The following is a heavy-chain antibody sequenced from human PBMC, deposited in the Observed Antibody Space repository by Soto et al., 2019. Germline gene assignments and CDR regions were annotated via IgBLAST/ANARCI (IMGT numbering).Heavy chain of an antibody. Sequence: QVQLVQSGAEVRKPGASVKVSCKASGYTFNRHYIQWVRQAPGQGLEWMGMIDPSGGDTNYAKKFQGRVTLTSDTSTSTVYMELSNLRSEDTAVYYCAKRRGVGLTRSSFDYWGPGTLVIVSS. V-gene: IGHV1-46*02. J-gene: IGHJ4*02. CDR1: GYTFNRHY. D-gene: IGHD1-26*01. CDR2: IDPSGGDT. CDR3: AKRRGVGLTRSSFDY.